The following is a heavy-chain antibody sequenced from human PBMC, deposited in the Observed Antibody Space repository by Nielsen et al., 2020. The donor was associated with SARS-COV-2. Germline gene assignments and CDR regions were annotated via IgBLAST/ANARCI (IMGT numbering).Heavy chain of an antibody. D-gene: IGHD3-10*01. CDR3: ARETLDHTSSFVDH. CDR1: GFTFDDYA. Sequence: GALKISCAASGFTFDDYAIRWVRQAPGKGLGCVSLINWDGDRTYHADSVKGRFTISRDNSKDTLHLQMNSLNPEDTAIYFCARETLDHTSSFVDHWGQGTLVTVSS. V-gene: IGHV3-43*01. J-gene: IGHJ5*02. CDR2: INWDGDRT.